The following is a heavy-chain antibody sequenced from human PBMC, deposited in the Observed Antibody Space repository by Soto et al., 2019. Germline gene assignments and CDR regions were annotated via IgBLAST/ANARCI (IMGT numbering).Heavy chain of an antibody. Sequence: QVQLVESGGGVVQPGRSLRLSCAASGFTFRNYAMHWVRQAPGKGLECVAVISYDGGNKFYRDYVKGRFTISRDNSENKLYLHINSLRYEDTAVYYCARGDREDIAVVIGVRPGEYGVDVWGQGTTVTVSS. D-gene: IGHD2-15*01. CDR1: GFTFRNYA. CDR2: ISYDGGNK. J-gene: IGHJ6*02. V-gene: IGHV3-30-3*01. CDR3: ARGDREDIAVVIGVRPGEYGVDV.